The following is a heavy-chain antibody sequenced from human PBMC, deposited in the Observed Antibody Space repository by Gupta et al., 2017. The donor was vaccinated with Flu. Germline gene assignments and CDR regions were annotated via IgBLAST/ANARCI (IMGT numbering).Heavy chain of an antibody. CDR1: TFSSYE. CDR3: ATLSSTTDAFDI. J-gene: IGHJ3*02. CDR2: ISTSGSTI. V-gene: IGHV3-48*03. D-gene: IGHD2-2*01. Sequence: TFSSYEMNWVRQAPGKGLEWVSCISTSGSTIYYADSVKGRFTISRDNAKNSLYLQMNSLRAEDTAVYYCATLSSTTDAFDIWGQGTMVTVSS.